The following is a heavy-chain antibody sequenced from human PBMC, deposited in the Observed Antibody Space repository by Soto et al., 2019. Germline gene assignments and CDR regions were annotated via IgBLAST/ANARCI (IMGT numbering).Heavy chain of an antibody. CDR1: GFTFSSYW. J-gene: IGHJ6*02. CDR3: ARETIGYCSGGSCYPYYCYYGMDV. CDR2: INSDVSST. Sequence: EVQLVESGGGLVQPGGSLRLSCAASGFTFSSYWMHWVRQAPGKGLVWVSRINSDVSSTSYADSVKGRFTISRDNAKNTLYLQMNSLRAEDTAVYYCARETIGYCSGGSCYPYYCYYGMDVWGQGTTVTVSS. D-gene: IGHD2-15*01. V-gene: IGHV3-74*01.